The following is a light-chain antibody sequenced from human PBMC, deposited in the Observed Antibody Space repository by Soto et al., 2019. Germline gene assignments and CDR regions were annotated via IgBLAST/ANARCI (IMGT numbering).Light chain of an antibody. Sequence: DIQMTQSPSTLSASVGDRVTITCRASQSISSWLAWYQQKPGKAPKLLIYDASSLESGDPSRFSGSGSGTEFTLTISSLQPDDFATYYCQQGTFGQGTKLEIK. CDR1: QSISSW. CDR3: QQGT. J-gene: IGKJ2*02. CDR2: DAS. V-gene: IGKV1-5*01.